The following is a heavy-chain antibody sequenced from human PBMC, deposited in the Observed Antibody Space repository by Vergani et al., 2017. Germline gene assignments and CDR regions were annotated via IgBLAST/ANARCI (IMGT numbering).Heavy chain of an antibody. CDR3: ARVACELCAFYI. V-gene: IGHV3-21*01. D-gene: IGHD1-1*01. CDR2: ISSSSSYI. Sequence: EVQLVESGGGLVKPGGSLRLSCAASGFTFSSYSMHWVRQAPGKGLEWVSSISSSSSYIYYADSVKGRFTISRDNAKNALYLQMNSLRAEDTAVYYCARVACELCAFYIWGQGTMVTVSA. CDR1: GFTFSSYS. J-gene: IGHJ3*02.